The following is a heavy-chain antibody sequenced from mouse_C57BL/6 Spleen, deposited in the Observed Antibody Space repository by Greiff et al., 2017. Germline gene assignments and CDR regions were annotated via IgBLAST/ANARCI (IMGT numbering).Heavy chain of an antibody. CDR2: IYPGDGDT. D-gene: IGHD1-1*01. CDR3: ARPDYYGSSYGDY. Sequence: QVQLQQSGAELVKPGASVKISCKASGYAFSSSWMNWVKQRPGKGLEWIGQIYPGDGDTNYNGKFKGKATLTADKSSSTAYMQLSSLTSEDSAVYFCARPDYYGSSYGDYWGQGTTLTVSS. V-gene: IGHV1-80*01. J-gene: IGHJ2*01. CDR1: GYAFSSSW.